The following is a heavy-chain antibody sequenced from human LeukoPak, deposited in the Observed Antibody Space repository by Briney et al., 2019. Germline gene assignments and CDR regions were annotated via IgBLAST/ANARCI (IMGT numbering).Heavy chain of an antibody. CDR1: GGSLSSPNYY. D-gene: IGHD3-22*01. CDR2: IYHSGST. CDR3: ARDPYYYDSSGYYGVDY. V-gene: IGHV4-39*07. J-gene: IGHJ4*02. Sequence: SETLSLTCTVSGGSLSSPNYYWAWIRQPPGKGLEWIGNIYHSGSTYYNPSLKSRVTISVDTSKNQFSLKLSSVTAADTAVYYCARDPYYYDSSGYYGVDYWGQGTLVTVSS.